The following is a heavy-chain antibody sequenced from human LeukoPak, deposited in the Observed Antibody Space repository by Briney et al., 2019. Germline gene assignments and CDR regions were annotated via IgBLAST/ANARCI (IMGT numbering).Heavy chain of an antibody. J-gene: IGHJ5*02. CDR1: GYTFTSNY. Sequence: ASVKVSCKAFGYTFTSNYMHWVRQAPGQGLEWMGWINPNSGGTNYAQNFQGRVTMTRDTSISTAYMELSSLRSEDTAVYYCARDGDHSSSSLSWFDPWGQGTLVTVSS. CDR2: INPNSGGT. D-gene: IGHD6-6*01. V-gene: IGHV1-2*02. CDR3: ARDGDHSSSSLSWFDP.